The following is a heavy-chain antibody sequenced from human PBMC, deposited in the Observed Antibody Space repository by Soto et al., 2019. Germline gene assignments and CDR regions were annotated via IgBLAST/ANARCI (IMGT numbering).Heavy chain of an antibody. Sequence: PSETLSLTCAVEGGSFNDDYWSWIRQSPGKGLEWIGEINDSGSTNYNPSLKSRVTISVDRSKSQFSLNLGSVTAADTAVYFCGEHHYAFDYWSQGTLVTVSS. CDR2: INDSGST. V-gene: IGHV4-34*06. CDR3: GEHHYAFDY. J-gene: IGHJ4*02. D-gene: IGHD4-17*01. CDR1: GGSFNDDY.